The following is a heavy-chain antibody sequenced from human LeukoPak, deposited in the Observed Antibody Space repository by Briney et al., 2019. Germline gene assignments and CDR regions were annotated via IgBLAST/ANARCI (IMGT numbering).Heavy chain of an antibody. J-gene: IGHJ3*02. D-gene: IGHD5-24*01. CDR2: ISSSSYI. CDR1: GFTFSSYS. CDR3: ARSGMATATACAFDI. Sequence: GGSLRLSCAASGFTFSSYSMNWVRQAPGKGLEWVSSISSSSYIYYADSVKGRFTTSRDNAKNSLYLQMNSLRAEDTAVYYCARSGMATATACAFDIWGQGTMVTVSS. V-gene: IGHV3-21*01.